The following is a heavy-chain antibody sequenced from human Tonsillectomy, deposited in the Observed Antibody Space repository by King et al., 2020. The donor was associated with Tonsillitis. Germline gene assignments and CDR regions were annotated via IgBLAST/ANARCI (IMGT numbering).Heavy chain of an antibody. CDR2: IYTSGSP. CDR3: ARGGTATAFDI. V-gene: IGHV4-61*02. Sequence: QLQESGPGLVKPSQTLSLTCTVSGDSIITGSHYWSWIRQPAGKGLEWIGRIYTSGSPNYNPSLRSRVSMSVDTSKNQFSLKVRSVAAADTAVYYCARGGTATAFDIWGQGTMVTVSS. CDR1: GDSIITGSHY. J-gene: IGHJ3*02. D-gene: IGHD5-18*01.